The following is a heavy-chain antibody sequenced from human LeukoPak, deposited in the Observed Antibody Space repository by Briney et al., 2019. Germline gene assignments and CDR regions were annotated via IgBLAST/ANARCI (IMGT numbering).Heavy chain of an antibody. J-gene: IGHJ3*02. CDR1: GYSFTSYW. D-gene: IGHD2-15*01. CDR3: ARQRTRCSGGSCYSGAFDI. CDR2: IYPGDSDT. V-gene: IGHV5-51*01. Sequence: GESLKISCKGSGYSFTSYWIGWVRQMPGKGLEWMGIIYPGDSDTRYSPSFQGQVTISADKSISTAYLQWSSLKASDTAMYYCARQRTRCSGGSCYSGAFDIWGQGTMVTVSS.